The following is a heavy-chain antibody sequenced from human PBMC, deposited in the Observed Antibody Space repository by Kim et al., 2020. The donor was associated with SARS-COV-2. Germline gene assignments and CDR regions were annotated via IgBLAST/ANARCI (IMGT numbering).Heavy chain of an antibody. CDR2: IGTGGITK. CDR1: GFSFDSYE. J-gene: IGHJ3*02. V-gene: IGHV3-48*03. CDR3: ARMKDDGFDM. Sequence: GGSLRLSCEASGFSFDSYEMNWVRLTPGKGLEWLSYIGTGGITKKYADSVKGRFFISRDNAENSLHLLMNSLRAEDTALYFCARMKDDGFDMWGQGTKV.